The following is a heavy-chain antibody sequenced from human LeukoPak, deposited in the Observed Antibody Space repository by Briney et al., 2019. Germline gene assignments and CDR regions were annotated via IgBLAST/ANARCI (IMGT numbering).Heavy chain of an antibody. V-gene: IGHV1-69*13. D-gene: IGHD5-12*01. CDR2: IIPIFGTA. J-gene: IGHJ6*03. CDR3: ARVYSGYDLDYYYMDV. CDR1: GGTFSSYA. Sequence: ASVKVSCKASGGTFSSYAISWVRQAPGQGLEWMGGIIPIFGTANYAQKFQGRVTITADESTSTAYMELSSLRSEDTAVYYCARVYSGYDLDYYYMDVWGKGTTVTISS.